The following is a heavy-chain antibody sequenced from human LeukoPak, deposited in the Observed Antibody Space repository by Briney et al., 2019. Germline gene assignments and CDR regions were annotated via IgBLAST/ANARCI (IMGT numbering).Heavy chain of an antibody. CDR2: IDYSGST. D-gene: IGHD5-12*01. Sequence: SETPSLTCTVSGASISSYYWNWIRQPPGKGLEWIGYIDYSGSTKYNPSLKSRVTISMDTSKNQFSLRLTSVTAADSAVYYCARGSDSKSTYFDYWGQGTLVTVSS. V-gene: IGHV4-59*01. J-gene: IGHJ4*02. CDR3: ARGSDSKSTYFDY. CDR1: GASISSYY.